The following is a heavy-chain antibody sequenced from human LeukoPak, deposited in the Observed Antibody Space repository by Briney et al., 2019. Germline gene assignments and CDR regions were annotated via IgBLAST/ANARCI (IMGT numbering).Heavy chain of an antibody. V-gene: IGHV5-51*01. Sequence: GESLKISCKSSGYTFTNYWIGWVRRMPGNGLEWMGIIYPGDSDTRYSPSFQGQVTMSVDQSTTTAYLQWSSLRASDTAMYYCARQGPYGSGSYSEFDRWGQGTLVIVSA. CDR1: GYTFTNYW. J-gene: IGHJ4*02. D-gene: IGHD3-10*01. CDR2: IYPGDSDT. CDR3: ARQGPYGSGSYSEFDR.